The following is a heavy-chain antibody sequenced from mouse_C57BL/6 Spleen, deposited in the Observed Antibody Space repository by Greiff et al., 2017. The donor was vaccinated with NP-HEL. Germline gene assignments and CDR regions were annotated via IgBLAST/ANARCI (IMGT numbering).Heavy chain of an antibody. Sequence: QVQLQQPGAELVRPGSSVKLSCKASGYTFTSYWMDWVKQRPGQGLEWIGNIYPSDSETHYNQKFKDKATLTVDKSSSTAYMQLSSLTSEDAAVYYCARRRDYGPGFFDYWGKGTTLTVSS. CDR3: ARRRDYGPGFFDY. CDR1: GYTFTSYW. D-gene: IGHD2-4*01. J-gene: IGHJ2*01. V-gene: IGHV1-61*01. CDR2: IYPSDSET.